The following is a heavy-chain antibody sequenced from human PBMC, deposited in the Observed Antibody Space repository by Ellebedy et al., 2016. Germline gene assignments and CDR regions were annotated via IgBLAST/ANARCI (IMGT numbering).Heavy chain of an antibody. CDR2: INTGNGNT. D-gene: IGHD2-2*01. CDR1: GYTFTTYA. J-gene: IGHJ4*02. Sequence: ASVKVSCKASGYTFTTYAMHWVRQAPGQGLEWMGRINTGNGNTKYSQKFQGRVTITRDTSASTAYMELSSLRSEDTAVYYCARSVIVVVPAAMPEWIFDYWGQGTLVTVSS. V-gene: IGHV1-3*04. CDR3: ARSVIVVVPAAMPEWIFDY.